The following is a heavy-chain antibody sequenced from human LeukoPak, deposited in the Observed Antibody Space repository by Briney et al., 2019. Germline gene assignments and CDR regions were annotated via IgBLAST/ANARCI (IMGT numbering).Heavy chain of an antibody. CDR1: GGTFSSYA. CDR2: IIPIFGTA. CDR3: ARSFHQYNWFDP. D-gene: IGHD2-2*01. Sequence: SVKVSCKASGGTFSSYAISWVRQAPGQGLEWMGGIIPIFGTANYAQKFQGRVTITTDESTSTAYMELSSLRSEDTAVYYCARSFHQYNWFDPWGQGTLVTVSS. V-gene: IGHV1-69*05. J-gene: IGHJ5*02.